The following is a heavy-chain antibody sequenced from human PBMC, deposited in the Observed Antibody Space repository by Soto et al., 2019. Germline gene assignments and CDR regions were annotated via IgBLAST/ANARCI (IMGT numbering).Heavy chain of an antibody. CDR3: AKASHSLTTWHYLHF. CDR1: GFTFTSYA. CDR2: ITGSYGTT. Sequence: GGSLRLSCATSGFTFTSYALTWVRQAPGKGLEWISGITGSYGTTYYADSVKGRFTISRDISKNTVYLQMNSLTTEDTAVYYCAKASHSLTTWHYLHFWGQGTLVTVSS. J-gene: IGHJ4*02. V-gene: IGHV3-23*01. D-gene: IGHD3-3*01.